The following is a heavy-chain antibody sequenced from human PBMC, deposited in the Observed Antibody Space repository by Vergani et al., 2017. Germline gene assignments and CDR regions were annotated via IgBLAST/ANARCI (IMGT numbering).Heavy chain of an antibody. CDR1: GYTFTGYY. D-gene: IGHD7-27*01. CDR3: ARLLTRNWGSIH. J-gene: IGHJ4*02. CDR2: INPNSGGT. Sequence: QVQLVQSGAEVKKPGASVKVSCKASGYTFTGYYMHWVRQAPGQGLEWMGRINPNSGGTNYAQKFQGRVTMTRESSISTGYMELSRLRSDDTAVDYCARLLTRNWGSIHWGQGTLVTVSS. V-gene: IGHV1-2*06.